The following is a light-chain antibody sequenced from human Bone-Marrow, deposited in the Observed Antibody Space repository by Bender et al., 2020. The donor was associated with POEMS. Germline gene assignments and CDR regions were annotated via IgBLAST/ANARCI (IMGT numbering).Light chain of an antibody. CDR2: DDS. CDR1: SIGSFS. Sequence: SYILTQPPSVSVAPGKTATITCGGNSIGSFSVHWYQQKPGQAPVVVVYDDSDRPSGIPERISGSNSGNTATLTISRVEAGDEADYYCQVWDSSSDHPVFGGGTKLTVL. CDR3: QVWDSSSDHPV. V-gene: IGLV3-21*03. J-gene: IGLJ3*02.